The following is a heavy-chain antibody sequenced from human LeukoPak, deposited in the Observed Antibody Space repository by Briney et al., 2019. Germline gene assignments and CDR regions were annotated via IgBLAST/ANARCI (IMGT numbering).Heavy chain of an antibody. CDR3: ARRGFYDTSGYLFDY. D-gene: IGHD3-22*01. V-gene: IGHV3-48*03. CDR1: GFTLSSYE. Sequence: GGSLRLSCAASGFTLSSYEMNWVRQAPGKGLEWVSYISTSGSPIDYGNSVKGRFTISRDNAKNSLYLQMNSLRAEDTALYYCARRGFYDTSGYLFDYWGQGTLVTVSS. J-gene: IGHJ4*02. CDR2: ISTSGSPI.